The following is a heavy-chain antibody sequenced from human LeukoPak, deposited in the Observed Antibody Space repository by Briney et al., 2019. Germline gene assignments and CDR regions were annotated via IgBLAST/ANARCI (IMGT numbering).Heavy chain of an antibody. Sequence: ASVKVSCKASGYTFTSYYMHWVRQAPGQGLEWMGIINPSGGSTSYAQKFQGRVTMTRDTSTSTVYMELSSLRSENTAVYYCARGSNSGYDYNYYYGMDVWGQGTTVTVSS. D-gene: IGHD5-12*01. CDR1: GYTFTSYY. V-gene: IGHV1-46*01. CDR2: INPSGGST. J-gene: IGHJ6*02. CDR3: ARGSNSGYDYNYYYGMDV.